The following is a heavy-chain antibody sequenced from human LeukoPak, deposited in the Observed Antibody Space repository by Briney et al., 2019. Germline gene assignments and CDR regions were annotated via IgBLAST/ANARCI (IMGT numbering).Heavy chain of an antibody. V-gene: IGHV4-59*12. CDR1: GGSISSYY. J-gene: IGHJ4*02. Sequence: SETLSLTCTVSGGSISSYYWSWIRQPPGKGLEWIGYIYYSGSTNYNPSLKSRVTISVDTSKNQFSLKLSSVTAADTAVYYCARIGQWLVRFFDYWGQGTLVTVSS. D-gene: IGHD6-19*01. CDR3: ARIGQWLVRFFDY. CDR2: IYYSGST.